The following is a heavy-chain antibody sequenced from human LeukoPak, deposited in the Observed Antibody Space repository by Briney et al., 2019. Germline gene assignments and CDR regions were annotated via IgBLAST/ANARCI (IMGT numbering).Heavy chain of an antibody. Sequence: PSETLSLTCTVSGVSVSSYYCSWIRQPPPAGQERMGYIFYMEEADYNPSLKRRVTISVDTSKNQFSLKLSSVTAADTAVYYCARGLVIRQDDAFDVWGQGTMVTVSS. D-gene: IGHD3-9*01. V-gene: IGHV4-59*02. CDR2: IFYMEEA. CDR1: GVSVSSYY. J-gene: IGHJ3*01. CDR3: ARGLVIRQDDAFDV.